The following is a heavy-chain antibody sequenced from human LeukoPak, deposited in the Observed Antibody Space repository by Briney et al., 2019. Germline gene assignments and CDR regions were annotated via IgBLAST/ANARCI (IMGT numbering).Heavy chain of an antibody. CDR2: IKQDGSEK. J-gene: IGHJ4*02. CDR3: AKVNRGGYDSFDY. CDR1: GFTFDDYG. V-gene: IGHV3-7*01. Sequence: GGSLRLSCAASGFTFDDYGMSWVRQAPGKGLEWVANIKQDGSEKYYVDSVKGRFTISRDNAKNSLYLQMNSLKAEDTAVYYCAKVNRGGYDSFDYWGQGTLVTVSS. D-gene: IGHD5-12*01.